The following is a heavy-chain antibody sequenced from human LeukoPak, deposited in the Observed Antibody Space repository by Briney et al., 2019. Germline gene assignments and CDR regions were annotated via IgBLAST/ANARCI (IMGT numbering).Heavy chain of an antibody. CDR1: GHNFATKW. V-gene: IGHV5-51*01. D-gene: IGHD3-22*01. CDR2: IYPDDSDT. J-gene: IGHJ3*02. Sequence: GESLKISCTGSGHNFATKWIAWVRQVPGKGLECMGIIYPDDSDTRYNTSFQGQATISADKSMNTPYLQWSSLKAADTATYFCSTWDSSGSFGVDSFHNWGQGTKVTVSS. CDR3: STWDSSGSFGVDSFHN.